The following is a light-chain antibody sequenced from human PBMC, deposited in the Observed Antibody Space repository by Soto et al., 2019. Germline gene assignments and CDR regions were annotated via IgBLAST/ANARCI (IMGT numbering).Light chain of an antibody. CDR3: QQYYSYPWT. J-gene: IGKJ1*01. V-gene: IGKV1-5*03. CDR2: KAS. CDR1: QSIDNL. Sequence: DIHVTQSPSTLSASVGDRVAITCRASQSIDNLLVWYQQKPGKAPKLLIYKASKLESGVPSGFSGSGSGTDFTLTINSLQPDDFATYSCQQYYSYPWTFGQGTKVEIK.